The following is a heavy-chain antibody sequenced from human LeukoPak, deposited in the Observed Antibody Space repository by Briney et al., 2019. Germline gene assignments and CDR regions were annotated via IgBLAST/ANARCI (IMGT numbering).Heavy chain of an antibody. V-gene: IGHV4-39*07. CDR3: ARKGATTYYFEY. J-gene: IGHJ4*02. Sequence: SETLSLTCTVSGGSISSSSYYWGWIRQPPGKGLEWIGSIYYSGSTYYNPSLKSRVTISVDTSKNQFSLNLSSVTAADTAVYYCARKGATTYYFEYWGQGTLVTVSS. CDR2: IYYSGST. D-gene: IGHD5-24*01. CDR1: GGSISSSSYY.